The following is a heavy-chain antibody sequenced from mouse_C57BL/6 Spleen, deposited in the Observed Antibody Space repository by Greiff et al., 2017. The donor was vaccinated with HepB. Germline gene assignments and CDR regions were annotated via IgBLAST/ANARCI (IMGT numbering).Heavy chain of an antibody. J-gene: IGHJ1*03. Sequence: QVQLKQSGPELVKPGASVKISCKASGYAFSSSWMNWVKQRPGKGLEWIGRIYPGDGDTNYNGKFKGKATLTADKSSSTAYMQLSSLTSEDSAVYFCARSGHYYGSSYWYFDVWGTGTTVTVSS. CDR2: IYPGDGDT. CDR3: ARSGHYYGSSYWYFDV. D-gene: IGHD1-1*01. V-gene: IGHV1-82*01. CDR1: GYAFSSSW.